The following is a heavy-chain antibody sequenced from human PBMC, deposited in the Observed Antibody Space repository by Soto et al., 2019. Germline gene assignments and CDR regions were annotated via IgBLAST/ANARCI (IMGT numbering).Heavy chain of an antibody. CDR1: AGSISSSSYY. Sequence: PSETLSLTCTVSAGSISSSSYYWGWIRQPPGKGLEWIGNIYYSGSTYYNPYLKSRVTISVDTSKNQCSLKLSSVTAADTAVYYCARRRERPSVYYDSSGYYYFDYWGQGTLVTVSS. V-gene: IGHV4-39*01. CDR2: IYYSGST. CDR3: ARRRERPSVYYDSSGYYYFDY. J-gene: IGHJ4*02. D-gene: IGHD3-22*01.